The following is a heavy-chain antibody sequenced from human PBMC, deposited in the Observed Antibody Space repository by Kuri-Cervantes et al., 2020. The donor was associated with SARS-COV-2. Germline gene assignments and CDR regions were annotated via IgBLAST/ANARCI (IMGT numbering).Heavy chain of an antibody. CDR2: INWNGGST. V-gene: IGHV3-20*04. Sequence: GESLKISCAASGFTFDDYGRSWVRQAPGKGLEWVSGINWNGGSTGYADSVKGRLTISRDNAKSSLYLQMNSLRAEDTALYYCAREEGSSKTVDYWGQGTLVTVSS. D-gene: IGHD2-2*01. J-gene: IGHJ4*02. CDR3: AREEGSSKTVDY. CDR1: GFTFDDYG.